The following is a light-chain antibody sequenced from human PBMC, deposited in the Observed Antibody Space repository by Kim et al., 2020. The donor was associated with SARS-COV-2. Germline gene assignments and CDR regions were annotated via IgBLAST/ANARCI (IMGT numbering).Light chain of an antibody. Sequence: EIVLTQSPATLSLSPGERATLSCRASQSVSSYLAWYQQKPGQAPRLVIYDASSRATDIPARFSGGGSGIDFTLTISSLEPEDFALYYCQQRSHWLPTFGGGTKLEI. V-gene: IGKV3-11*01. CDR1: QSVSSY. CDR2: DAS. J-gene: IGKJ4*01. CDR3: QQRSHWLPT.